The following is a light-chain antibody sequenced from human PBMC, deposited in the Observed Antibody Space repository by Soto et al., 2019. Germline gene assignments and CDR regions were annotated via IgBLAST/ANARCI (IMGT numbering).Light chain of an antibody. V-gene: IGKV4-1*01. CDR3: QQYYSTPIT. Sequence: DILMTYSPDSLAVSQGERATLNCKSSQSVLYTSNNKNYLAWYRQKPGQPPKLLIYWASTRESGVPDRFSGSGSGTDFTLTISSLQAEDVAVYYCQQYYSTPITFGQGRRLEVK. J-gene: IGKJ5*01. CDR2: WAS. CDR1: QSVLYTSNNKNY.